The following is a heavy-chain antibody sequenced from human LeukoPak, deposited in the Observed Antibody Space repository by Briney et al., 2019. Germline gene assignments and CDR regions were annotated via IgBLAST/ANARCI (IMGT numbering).Heavy chain of an antibody. D-gene: IGHD4-17*01. CDR3: TRDRATVYYYSYGIVV. V-gene: IGHV3-21*01. Sequence: RGSLRLSCAASGFTFSSYSMNWVRHAPGKGLEWGSSINSNSSYTYYADSGKGRFTISRDNAKNSLYLQRNSRRAEDTAVYYCTRDRATVYYYSYGIVVGGERTRV. J-gene: IGHJ6*01. CDR1: GFTFSSYS. CDR2: INSNSSYT.